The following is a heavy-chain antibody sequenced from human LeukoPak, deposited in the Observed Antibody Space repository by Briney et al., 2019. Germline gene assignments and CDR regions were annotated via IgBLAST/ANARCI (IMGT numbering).Heavy chain of an antibody. D-gene: IGHD3-10*01. Sequence: PSETLSLTCTVSGGSISSYYWSWIRQPPGKGLEWFGYIYYSGSTNYNPSLKSRVTISVDTSKNQFSLKLSSVTAADTAVYYCARQALGSLDYWGQGTLVTVSS. V-gene: IGHV4-59*08. CDR2: IYYSGST. CDR3: ARQALGSLDY. J-gene: IGHJ4*02. CDR1: GGSISSYY.